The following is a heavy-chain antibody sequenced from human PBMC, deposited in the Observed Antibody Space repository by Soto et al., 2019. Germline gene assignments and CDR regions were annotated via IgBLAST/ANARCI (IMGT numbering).Heavy chain of an antibody. CDR2: ISYSGST. Sequence: SETLSLTCTVSGACIRSGIYYWSWIRQHPGKGLEWIGYISYSGSTYYNPSLKSRVTISVDTSKNQFSLKLNSVTAADTAVYYYARGVLYWGQGTLVTVSS. CDR3: ARGVLY. CDR1: GACIRSGIYY. J-gene: IGHJ4*02. V-gene: IGHV4-31*03.